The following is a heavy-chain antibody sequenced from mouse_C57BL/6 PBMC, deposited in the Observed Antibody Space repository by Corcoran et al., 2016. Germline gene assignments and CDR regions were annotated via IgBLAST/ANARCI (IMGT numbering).Heavy chain of an antibody. CDR1: GYTFTDYY. D-gene: IGHD1-1*01. V-gene: IGHV1-26*01. CDR2: INPNNGGT. CDR3: ARGITTVVAHWYFDV. Sequence: EVQLQQSGPELVKPGASVKISCKASGYTFTDYYMNWVKQSHGKSLEWIGDINPNNGGTSYNQKFKGKATLTVDKSSSTAYMELRSLTSEDSAVYYCARGITTVVAHWYFDVWGTGTMVTFSS. J-gene: IGHJ1*03.